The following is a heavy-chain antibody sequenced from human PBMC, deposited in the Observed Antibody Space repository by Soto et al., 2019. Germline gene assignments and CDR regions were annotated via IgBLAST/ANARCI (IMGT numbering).Heavy chain of an antibody. Sequence: PGGSLRLSCAASGFSFTTYGMSWVRQAPGKGLEWVSDISSTGLYTYLADSVKGRFTTSRDNSKNTLYLQMNSLRVDDTAVYFCTKSWLFEKNWFDPWGQGTLVTVSS. CDR2: ISSTGLYT. V-gene: IGHV3-23*01. CDR3: TKSWLFEKNWFDP. CDR1: GFSFTTYG. D-gene: IGHD3-22*01. J-gene: IGHJ5*02.